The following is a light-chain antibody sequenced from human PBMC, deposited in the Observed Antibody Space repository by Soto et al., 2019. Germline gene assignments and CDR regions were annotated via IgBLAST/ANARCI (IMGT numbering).Light chain of an antibody. J-gene: IGKJ4*01. CDR3: QQYDNRLT. V-gene: IGKV1-5*01. Sequence: DIQFTQSPSTLSPSVGDRVPITFRASQSISSWLAWYQQKPGKAPKLLIYDASNLEIGVPSRFSGSGSGTDFAFTISTLQPEDFATYYCQQYDNRLTFGGGTKVDIK. CDR1: QSISSW. CDR2: DAS.